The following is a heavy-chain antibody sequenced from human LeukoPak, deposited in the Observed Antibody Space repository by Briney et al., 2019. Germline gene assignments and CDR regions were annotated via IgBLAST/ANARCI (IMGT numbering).Heavy chain of an antibody. CDR3: GRISIVRGVYAFDI. D-gene: IGHD3-10*01. CDR2: IKQDGSEK. CDR1: GFTFSNYW. V-gene: IGHV3-7*05. J-gene: IGHJ3*02. Sequence: GGSLRLSCAGSGFTFSNYWMTWVRQAPGKGLEWVANIKQDGSEKYYVASVKGRFTMSRDNAKSSLHLQINSLRAEDTALYYCGRISIVRGVYAFDIWGQGIMVTVSS.